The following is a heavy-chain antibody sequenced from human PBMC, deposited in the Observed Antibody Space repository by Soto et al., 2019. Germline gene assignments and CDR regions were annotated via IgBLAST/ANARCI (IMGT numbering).Heavy chain of an antibody. J-gene: IGHJ3*02. CDR2: ISYDGSNK. Sequence: PGGSLRLSCAASGFTFGSYAMHWVRQAPGKGLEWVAVISYDGSNKYYADSVKGRFTISRDNSKNTLYLQMNSLRAEDTAVYYCARDGLYCSSTSCFPDAFDIWGQGTMVTVSS. V-gene: IGHV3-30-3*01. CDR3: ARDGLYCSSTSCFPDAFDI. CDR1: GFTFGSYA. D-gene: IGHD2-2*01.